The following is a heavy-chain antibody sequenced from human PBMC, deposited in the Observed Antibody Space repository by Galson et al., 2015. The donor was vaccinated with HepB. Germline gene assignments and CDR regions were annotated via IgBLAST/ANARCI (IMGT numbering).Heavy chain of an antibody. D-gene: IGHD3-16*01. CDR1: TSAFTTYG. J-gene: IGHJ4*02. CDR3: AKEGRGGFDY. CDR2: IRSDGSNK. Sequence: SLRLSCAASTSAFTTYGMHWVRQAPGKGLEWVTFIRSDGSNKYYADSLKGRFTISRDNSKKTLYLQMNSLRAEDTAVYYCAKEGRGGFDYWGQGTLVTVPS. V-gene: IGHV3-30*02.